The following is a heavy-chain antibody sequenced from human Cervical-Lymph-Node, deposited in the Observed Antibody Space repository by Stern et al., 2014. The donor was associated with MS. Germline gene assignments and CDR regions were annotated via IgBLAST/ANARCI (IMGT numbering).Heavy chain of an antibody. CDR2: TIPIFGTA. Sequence: QDQLVQSGAEVKKPGSSVKVSCQASGGSFINNVISWVRPAPGQGLEWMGGTIPIFGTALYAHKFRGRVTVTAAGSTRQAHIGLRSLRSDDTAVYFCARAASTTSSYNFWGSGTLVTVSS. J-gene: IGHJ4*02. CDR3: ARAASTTSSYNF. CDR1: GGSFINNV. D-gene: IGHD3-10*01. V-gene: IGHV1-69*12.